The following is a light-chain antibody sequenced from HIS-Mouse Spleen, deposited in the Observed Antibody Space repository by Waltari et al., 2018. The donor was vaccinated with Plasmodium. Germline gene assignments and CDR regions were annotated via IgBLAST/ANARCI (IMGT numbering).Light chain of an antibody. Sequence: QSVLTQPPSASGTPGQRVTISCSGSSSNIGSNTVNWYQQLPGTAPKLLIYSNNPRPSGVPDRFSGSKAGTSATLGITGLQTGDEADYYCGTWDSSLSAGVVFGGGTKLTVL. V-gene: IGLV1-44*01. J-gene: IGLJ2*01. CDR1: SSNIGSNT. CDR2: SNN. CDR3: GTWDSSLSAGVV.